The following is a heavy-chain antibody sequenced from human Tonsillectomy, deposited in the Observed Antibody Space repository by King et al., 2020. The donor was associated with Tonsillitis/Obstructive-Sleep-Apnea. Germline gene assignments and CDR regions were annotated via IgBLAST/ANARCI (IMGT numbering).Heavy chain of an antibody. CDR1: GFTFSTYA. V-gene: IGHV3-30*04. D-gene: IGHD1-1*01. CDR3: AGVPSTPGTTGGWTWFDP. Sequence: VQLVESGGGVVQPGRSRRLSCAASGFTFSTYAMHWVRQAPGKGLEWVALISYDGSNKYYADSVKGRFTISRDNSKNTLYLQMNSLRAEDTAVYYCAGVPSTPGTTGGWTWFDPWGQGTLVTVSS. J-gene: IGHJ5*02. CDR2: ISYDGSNK.